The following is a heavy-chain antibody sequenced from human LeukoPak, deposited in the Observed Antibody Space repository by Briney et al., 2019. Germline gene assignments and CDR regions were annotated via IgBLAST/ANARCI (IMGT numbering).Heavy chain of an antibody. V-gene: IGHV3-23*01. CDR1: GFIFSNYA. CDR2: ISGSGCTT. D-gene: IGHD5-24*01. CDR3: AKVQEMDTILPPFHY. Sequence: PGGSLRLSCAASGFIFSNYAMSWVRQAPGKGLEWVSAISGSGCTTFYADSVKGWFTISGDNSKNTLYLQVNSLRAADTAIYYCAKVQEMDTILPPFHYWGQGTLVTVSS. J-gene: IGHJ4*02.